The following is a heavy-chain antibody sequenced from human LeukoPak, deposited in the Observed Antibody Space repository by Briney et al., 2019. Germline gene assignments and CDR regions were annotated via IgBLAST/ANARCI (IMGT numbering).Heavy chain of an antibody. CDR2: INGGNGDT. J-gene: IGHJ4*02. CDR1: GYTFTNYA. CDR3: ARVKAGTTFLDY. D-gene: IGHD1-7*01. V-gene: IGHV1-3*01. Sequence: ASVKVSCKTSGYTFTNYAMHWVRQAPGQRFEWMGWINGGNGDTKYSQKFQGRVTVTRDTSATTVYMELSSLRSEGTAVYYCARVKAGTTFLDYWGQGTLVTLSS.